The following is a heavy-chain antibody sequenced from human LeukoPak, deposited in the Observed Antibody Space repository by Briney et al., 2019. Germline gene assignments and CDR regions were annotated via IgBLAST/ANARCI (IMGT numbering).Heavy chain of an antibody. CDR2: INPNSGGT. J-gene: IGHJ4*02. V-gene: IGHV1-2*02. Sequence: ASVKVSCKASGYTFNSYGISWVRQAPGQGLEWMGWINPNSGGTNYAQKFQGRVTMTRDTSISTAYMELSRLRSDDTAVYYCAREHYGDYGDYWGQGTLVTVSS. CDR1: GYTFNSYG. D-gene: IGHD4-17*01. CDR3: AREHYGDYGDY.